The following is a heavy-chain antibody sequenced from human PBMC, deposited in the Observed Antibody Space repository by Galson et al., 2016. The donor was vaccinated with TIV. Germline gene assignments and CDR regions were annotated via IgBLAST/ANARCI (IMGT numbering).Heavy chain of an antibody. D-gene: IGHD2-2*01. J-gene: IGHJ4*02. CDR2: IWFDGSEK. CDR3: ARELRCDTTSCNSLFDY. Sequence: RLSCAASGFSFGTYGMHWVRQAPGKGLEWVAIIWFDGSEKYYADSVKGRFTISRDNSKKTLYLQLSSLRAEDTAVYYCARELRCDTTSCNSLFDYWGQGTLVTVSS. CDR1: GFSFGTYG. V-gene: IGHV3-33*01.